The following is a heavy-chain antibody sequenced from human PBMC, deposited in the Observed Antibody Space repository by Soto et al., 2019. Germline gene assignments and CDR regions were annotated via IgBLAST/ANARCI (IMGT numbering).Heavy chain of an antibody. CDR1: SDSISSCC. D-gene: IGHD3-10*01. J-gene: IGHJ6*02. CDR2: MHYNGYT. Sequence: SETLSRTCTVSSDSISSCCCCGLRRPPGKGLEWIGYMHYNGYTSYNPSLRSRVTISVDTSKNQFSLKLTSVTVADTALYYCARQGFGATHRLVDVWGQGNTVTVS. CDR3: ARQGFGATHRLVDV. V-gene: IGHV4-59*08.